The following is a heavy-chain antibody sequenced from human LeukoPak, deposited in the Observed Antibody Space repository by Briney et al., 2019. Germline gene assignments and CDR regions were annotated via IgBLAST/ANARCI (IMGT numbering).Heavy chain of an antibody. CDR3: TPARDPYYYYYMDV. Sequence: GGSLRLSCAASGFTFSNAWMSWVRQAPGKGLEWVGRIKSKTDGGTTDYAAPVKGRFTISRDDSKNTLYLQMNSLKTEDTAVYYCTPARDPYYYYYMDVWGKGTTVTVSS. J-gene: IGHJ6*03. CDR2: IKSKTDGGTT. V-gene: IGHV3-15*01. CDR1: GFTFSNAW.